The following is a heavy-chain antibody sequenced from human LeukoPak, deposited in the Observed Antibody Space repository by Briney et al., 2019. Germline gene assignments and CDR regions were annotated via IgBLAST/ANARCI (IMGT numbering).Heavy chain of an antibody. CDR1: GGSISSFY. J-gene: IGHJ5*02. D-gene: IGHD2-2*01. V-gene: IGHV4-4*07. CDR3: ARELRREIVVVPAGMCWFDP. CDR2: IYTSGST. Sequence: SETLSLTCTVSGGSISSFYWSWIRQPAGKGLEWIGRIYTSGSTNYNPSLKSRVTMSVDTSKNQFSLKLSSVTAADTAVYYCARELRREIVVVPAGMCWFDPWGQGTLVTVSS.